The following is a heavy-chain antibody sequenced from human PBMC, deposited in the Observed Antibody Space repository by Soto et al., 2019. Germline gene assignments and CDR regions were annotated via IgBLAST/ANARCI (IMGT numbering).Heavy chain of an antibody. CDR3: TFSMYSGSYVDY. D-gene: IGHD1-26*01. CDR2: INPSGGST. Sequence: ASVKVSCKASGYTFTSYYMHWVRQAPGKGLEWMGIINPSGGSTSYAQKFQGRVTLTRDTSTSTVYMELSSLRSEDTAVYYCTFSMYSGSYVDYWGQGTLVTVSS. V-gene: IGHV1-46*01. CDR1: GYTFTSYY. J-gene: IGHJ4*02.